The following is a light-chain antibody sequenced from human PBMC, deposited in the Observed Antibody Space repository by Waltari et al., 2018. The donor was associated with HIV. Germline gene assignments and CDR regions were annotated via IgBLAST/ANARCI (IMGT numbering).Light chain of an antibody. V-gene: IGLV3-10*01. CDR1: TLPKKY. CDR3: YSTESNGNHRV. CDR2: EDI. J-gene: IGLJ3*02. Sequence: SYELTQPPSVSVSPGQTATIPCSGDTLPKKYPHWYQHKSGQAPVLVIYEDIKRPSGIPERFSGSSSGTMAILTISGAQVEDEADYYCYSTESNGNHRVFGGGTKLTVL.